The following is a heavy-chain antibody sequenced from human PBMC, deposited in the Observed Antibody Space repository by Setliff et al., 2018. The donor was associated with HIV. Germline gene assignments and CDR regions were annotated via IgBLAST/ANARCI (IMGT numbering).Heavy chain of an antibody. Sequence: ASVKVSCKASGYTFTGYYIHWVRQAPGQGLEWMGWINPNSGDTNYAQRFRGRVTMTRDTSISTAYMELSRLRSDDTAVFYCARAPGPPWIQLWLTYFDYWGRGTLVTVAS. CDR1: GYTFTGYY. J-gene: IGHJ4*02. D-gene: IGHD5-18*01. V-gene: IGHV1-2*02. CDR2: INPNSGDT. CDR3: ARAPGPPWIQLWLTYFDY.